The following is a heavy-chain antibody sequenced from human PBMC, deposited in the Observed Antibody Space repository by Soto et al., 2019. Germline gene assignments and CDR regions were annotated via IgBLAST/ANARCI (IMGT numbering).Heavy chain of an antibody. CDR1: GFTFSSYG. J-gene: IGHJ6*02. CDR3: VKDGSSGWPYFYDMDV. CDR2: ISYDGRNK. V-gene: IGHV3-30*18. Sequence: PGGSLRLSCAASGFTFSSYGMHWVRQAPGKGLEWVAVISYDGRNKYYADAVKGRFTISGDNSKNTLYLQMSSLRAEDTAVYYCVKDGSSGWPYFYDMDVWGQGTTVTVSS. D-gene: IGHD6-19*01.